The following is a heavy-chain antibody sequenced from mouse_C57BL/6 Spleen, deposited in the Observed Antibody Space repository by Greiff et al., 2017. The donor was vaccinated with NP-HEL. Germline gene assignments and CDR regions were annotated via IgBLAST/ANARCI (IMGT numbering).Heavy chain of an antibody. Sequence: EVQLQQSGPGLVKPSQSLSLTCSVTGYSITSGYYWNWIRQFPGNKLEWMGYISYDGSNNYNPSLKNRISITRNTSKNQFFLKLNSVTTEDTATYYCATYGYERHWYFDVWGTGTTVTVSS. D-gene: IGHD2-2*01. CDR3: ATYGYERHWYFDV. V-gene: IGHV3-6*01. CDR1: GYSITSGYY. J-gene: IGHJ1*03. CDR2: ISYDGSN.